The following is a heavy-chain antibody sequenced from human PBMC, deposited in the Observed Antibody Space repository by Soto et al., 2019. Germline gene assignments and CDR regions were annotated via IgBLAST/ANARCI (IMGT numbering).Heavy chain of an antibody. CDR1: GFSFSSYA. CDR2: ISGSGGST. J-gene: IGHJ5*02. CDR3: AKDSACHFDLKSQSDYNWFYR. D-gene: IGHD1-26*01. Sequence: GGAVRRSCAASGFSFSSYAMRWVRQASGKGLEWVSAISGSGGSTYYAECVKGRFTISRENSKNTQYLQMHSLTAEDTAVYDFAKDSACHFDLKSQSDYNWFYRWGQGTRFTVSS. V-gene: IGHV3-23*01.